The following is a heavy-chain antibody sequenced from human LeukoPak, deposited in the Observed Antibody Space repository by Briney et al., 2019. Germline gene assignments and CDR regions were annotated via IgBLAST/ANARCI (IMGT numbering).Heavy chain of an antibody. Sequence: ASVKVSCKASGYTFTSYGISWVRQAPGQGLEWMGWISAYNGNTNYAQKLQGRVTMTTDTSTSTAYMELRSLRSDDTAVHYCARAVLLWFGEIGNYYMDVWGKGTTVTVSS. D-gene: IGHD3-10*01. CDR2: ISAYNGNT. CDR3: ARAVLLWFGEIGNYYMDV. V-gene: IGHV1-18*01. J-gene: IGHJ6*03. CDR1: GYTFTSYG.